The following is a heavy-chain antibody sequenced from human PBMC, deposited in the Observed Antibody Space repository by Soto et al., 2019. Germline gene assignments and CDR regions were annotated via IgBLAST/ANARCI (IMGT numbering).Heavy chain of an antibody. V-gene: IGHV1-2*02. CDR1: GYTFTGHY. CDR2: INPNSVGT. J-gene: IGHJ3*02. CDR3: AREPMVRAAHGFDI. Sequence: QLVQSGAEVKKPGASVKVSCKASGYTFTGHYMHWVRQAPGQGLEWMGWINPNSVGTNYAQKFQGRVTMTRDTSISTAYMELSRLRSDDTAVYYCAREPMVRAAHGFDIWGQGTMVTVSS. D-gene: IGHD3-10*01.